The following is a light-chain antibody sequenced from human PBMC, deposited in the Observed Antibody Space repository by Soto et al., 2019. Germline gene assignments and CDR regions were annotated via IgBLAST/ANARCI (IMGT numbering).Light chain of an antibody. J-gene: IGKJ1*01. CDR1: QSVSSY. CDR3: QQRSNWPRT. Sequence: EILLTQSPATLSLSPGERATLSCRASQSVSSYLAWYQQKPGQAPRLLIYDASNRATGIPARFSGSGSGTDFTLTISSLEPEDFAVYCCQQRSNWPRTFGQGTKVDIX. CDR2: DAS. V-gene: IGKV3-11*01.